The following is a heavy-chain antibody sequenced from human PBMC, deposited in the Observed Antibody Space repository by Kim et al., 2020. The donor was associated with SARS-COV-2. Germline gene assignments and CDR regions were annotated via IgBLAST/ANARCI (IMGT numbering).Heavy chain of an antibody. Sequence: GESLKISCKGSGYSFTSYWISWVRQMPGKGLEWMGRIDPSDSYTNYSPSFQGHVTISADKSISTAYLQWSSLKASDTAMYYCGTGGSGSSPSGMDVWGQGTTVTVSS. CDR3: GTGGSGSSPSGMDV. CDR2: IDPSDSYT. CDR1: GYSFTSYW. D-gene: IGHD3-10*01. V-gene: IGHV5-10-1*01. J-gene: IGHJ6*02.